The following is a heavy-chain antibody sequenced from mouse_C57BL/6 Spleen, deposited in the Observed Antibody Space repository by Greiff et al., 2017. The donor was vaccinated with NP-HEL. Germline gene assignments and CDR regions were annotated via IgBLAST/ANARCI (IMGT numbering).Heavy chain of an antibody. Sequence: EVKLMESGPGLVKPSQSLSLTCSVTGYSITSGYYWNWIRQFPGNKLEWMGYISYDGSNNYNPSLKNRISITRDTSKNQFFLKLNSVTTEDTATYYCARSFYDGYYEGGWFAYWGQGTLVTVSA. J-gene: IGHJ3*01. CDR1: GYSITSGYY. CDR3: ARSFYDGYYEGGWFAY. D-gene: IGHD2-3*01. V-gene: IGHV3-6*01. CDR2: ISYDGSN.